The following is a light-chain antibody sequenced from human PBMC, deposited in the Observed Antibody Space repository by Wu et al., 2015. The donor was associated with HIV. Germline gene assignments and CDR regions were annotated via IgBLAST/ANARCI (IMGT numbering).Light chain of an antibody. CDR3: QQYGNSPNT. Sequence: EIVLTQSPGTLSLSPGERATLSCRASQSISYTYLAWYQQKPGQAPRLLIYGASSRATGIPDRFTGSGSGTDFTLTISRLEPEDFAVYYCQQYGNSPNTFGQGTKLEIK. V-gene: IGKV3-20*01. CDR2: GAS. J-gene: IGKJ2*01. CDR1: QSISYTY.